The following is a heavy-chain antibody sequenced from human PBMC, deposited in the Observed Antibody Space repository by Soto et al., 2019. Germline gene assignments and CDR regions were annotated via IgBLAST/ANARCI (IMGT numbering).Heavy chain of an antibody. V-gene: IGHV3-23*01. CDR1: GFTFSSYV. D-gene: IGHD3-3*01. CDR2: ISGSGGST. CDR3: AKVPYDLWSGYYPPLYFDY. J-gene: IGHJ4*02. Sequence: EVQLLESGGGLVQPGGSLRLSCAASGFTFSSYVMSWVRQAPGKGLEWVSGISGSGGSTYYADSVKGRFTISRDNSKTTLYLQMNSLRAEDTAVYYCAKVPYDLWSGYYPPLYFDYWGQGTLVTVSS.